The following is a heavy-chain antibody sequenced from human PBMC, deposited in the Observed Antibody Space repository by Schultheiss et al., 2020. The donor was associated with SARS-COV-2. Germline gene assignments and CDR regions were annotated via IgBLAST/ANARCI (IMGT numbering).Heavy chain of an antibody. D-gene: IGHD5-18*01. V-gene: IGHV1-2*04. CDR1: GFTFSSYG. Sequence: GGSLRLSCAASGFTFSSYGMHWVRQAPGQGLEWMGWINPNSGGTNYAQKFQGWVTMTRDTSISTAYMELSRLRSDDTAVYYCARVRFWDTATPEGGMDVWGQGTTVTVSS. J-gene: IGHJ6*02. CDR3: ARVRFWDTATPEGGMDV. CDR2: INPNSGGT.